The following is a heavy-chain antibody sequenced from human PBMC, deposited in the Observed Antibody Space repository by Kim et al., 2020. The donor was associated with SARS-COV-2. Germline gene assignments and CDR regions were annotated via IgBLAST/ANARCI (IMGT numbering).Heavy chain of an antibody. V-gene: IGHV3-30*01. D-gene: IGHD6-19*01. Sequence: AASVKGRFTISRDTPKNPLYLQMNSLRAEDTAVYYCARDEGAIAVPFDYWGQGTLVTVSS. J-gene: IGHJ4*02. CDR3: ARDEGAIAVPFDY.